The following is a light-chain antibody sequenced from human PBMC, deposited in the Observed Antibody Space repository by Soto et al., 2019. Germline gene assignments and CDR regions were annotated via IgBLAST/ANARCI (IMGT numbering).Light chain of an antibody. CDR2: GAS. CDR1: QGIGDT. Sequence: EVVMRQSPATLSVSPGEGPTLSGRASQGIGDTLAWYQHKPGQTPRLLIYGASNRATGIPDRFSGSGSGTEFTLTISGLQSDDFAVYYCQQFNNWPPWTFGQGTKVDNK. V-gene: IGKV3D-15*01. CDR3: QQFNNWPPWT. J-gene: IGKJ1*01.